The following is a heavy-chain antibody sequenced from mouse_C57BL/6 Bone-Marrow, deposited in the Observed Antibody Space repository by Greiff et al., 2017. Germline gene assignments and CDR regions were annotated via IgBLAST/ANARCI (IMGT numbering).Heavy chain of an antibody. J-gene: IGHJ3*01. CDR3: ARAGGFAY. Sequence: VKLMESGAELVMPGASVKLSCKASGYTFTSYWMHWVKQRPGQGLEWIGEIDPSDSYTNYNQKFKGKATLTVDKSSSTASMQLSSLTSDDSAVYYCARAGGFAYWGQGTLVTVSA. CDR2: IDPSDSYT. CDR1: GYTFTSYW. V-gene: IGHV1-69*01.